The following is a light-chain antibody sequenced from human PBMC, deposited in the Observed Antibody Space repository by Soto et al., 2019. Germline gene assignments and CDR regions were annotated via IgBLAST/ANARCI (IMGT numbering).Light chain of an antibody. CDR2: AAS. Sequence: IVVAQSPGPLSLSPWYRATLACGTRQKIISTDLAWYQQKPGQAPRLLIYAASSRATGIPARFSGTGSGTDFTLTISRLQPEDFATYYCQHYGSTPSAFGQGTRLEIK. CDR3: QHYGSTPSA. CDR1: QKIISTD. J-gene: IGKJ5*01. V-gene: IGKV3-20*01.